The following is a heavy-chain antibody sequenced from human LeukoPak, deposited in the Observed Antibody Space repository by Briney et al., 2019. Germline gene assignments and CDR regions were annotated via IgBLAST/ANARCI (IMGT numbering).Heavy chain of an antibody. CDR1: GFTVSSNY. D-gene: IGHD3-3*01. CDR3: ARDFGEGPIDY. CDR2: IYSGGST. J-gene: IGHJ4*02. V-gene: IGHV3-53*01. Sequence: PGGSLRLSCAASGFTVSSNYMSWVRQAPGKGLEWVSVIYSGGSTYYADSVKGRFTISRDNSKNTLYLQMNSLGAEDTAVYYCARDFGEGPIDYWGQGTLVTVSS.